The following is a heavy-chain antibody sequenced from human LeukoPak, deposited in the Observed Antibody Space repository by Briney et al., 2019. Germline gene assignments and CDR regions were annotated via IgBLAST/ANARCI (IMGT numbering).Heavy chain of an antibody. Sequence: GGSLRLSCAASGFTFSGSAMHWVRQASGKGREWVGRIRSKANSYATAYAASVKGRFTISRDDSKNTAYLQMNSLKTEDTAVYYCTRQLIVATITDYWGQGTLVTVSS. D-gene: IGHD5-12*01. CDR2: IRSKANSYAT. V-gene: IGHV3-73*01. CDR1: GFTFSGSA. CDR3: TRQLIVATITDY. J-gene: IGHJ4*02.